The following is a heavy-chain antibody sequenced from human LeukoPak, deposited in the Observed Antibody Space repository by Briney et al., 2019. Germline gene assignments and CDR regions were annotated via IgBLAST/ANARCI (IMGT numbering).Heavy chain of an antibody. D-gene: IGHD3-22*01. CDR1: GASFSGDY. Sequence: SETLSLTCAVSGASFSGDYWSWLRQPPGKGLEWVAEINHIGRSNFNPSLQGRVTFSVDTSKNQFSLNLSSVTAADTARYHCARGLYDSGDYCYGMRAYYFDQWGQGTLVTVSS. CDR3: ARGLYDSGDYCYGMRAYYFDQ. V-gene: IGHV4-34*01. CDR2: INHIGRS. J-gene: IGHJ4*02.